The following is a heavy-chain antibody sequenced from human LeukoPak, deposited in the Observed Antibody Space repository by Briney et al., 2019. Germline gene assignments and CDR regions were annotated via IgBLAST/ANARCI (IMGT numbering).Heavy chain of an antibody. CDR2: INHSGST. J-gene: IGHJ4*02. D-gene: IGHD3-9*01. CDR3: ARDTRDFDDY. Sequence: SETLSLTCAVYGGSFSGYYWSWIRQPPGKGLEWIGEINHSGSTNYNPSLKSRVTISVGTSKNQFSLKLSSVTAADTAVYYCARDTRDFDDYWGQGTLVTVSS. V-gene: IGHV4-34*01. CDR1: GGSFSGYY.